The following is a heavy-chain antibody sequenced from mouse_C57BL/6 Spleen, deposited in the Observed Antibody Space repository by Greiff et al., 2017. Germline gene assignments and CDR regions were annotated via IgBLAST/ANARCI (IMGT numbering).Heavy chain of an antibody. D-gene: IGHD2-12*01. CDR3: TMPEFGNDAGFLSMDY. CDR2: IYPGNSDT. J-gene: IGHJ4*01. CDR1: GYTFTSYW. V-gene: IGHV1-5*01. Sequence: VQLKQSGTVLARPGASVKMSCKTSGYTFTSYWMHWVKQRPGQGLEWIGAIYPGNSDTSYNQKFKGKAKLTAVTSASTAYMELSRLTNEDSAVYYCTMPEFGNDAGFLSMDYWGQGTSVTVSS.